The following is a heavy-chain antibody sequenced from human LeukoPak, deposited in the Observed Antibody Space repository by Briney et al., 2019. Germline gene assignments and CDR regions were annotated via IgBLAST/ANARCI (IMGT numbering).Heavy chain of an antibody. J-gene: IGHJ5*02. D-gene: IGHD2-2*03. CDR3: VRNGYCDNTSCYAWFDP. V-gene: IGHV1-2*02. CDR2: IIPHSGGT. Sequence: ASVKVSCKASGFTLTDYYIHWMRQAPGQGLEWMGWIIPHSGGTNYAQNFQGRVTLTTVTSISTAYMELSSLRSDDTAVYYCVRNGYCDNTSCYAWFDPWGQGTLVTVSS. CDR1: GFTLTDYY.